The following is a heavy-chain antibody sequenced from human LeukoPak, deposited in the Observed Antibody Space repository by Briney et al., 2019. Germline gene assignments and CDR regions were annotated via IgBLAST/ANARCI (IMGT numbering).Heavy chain of an antibody. Sequence: PSETLSLTCTVSGGSISSGGYYWSWIRQHPGKGLEWIGYIYYSGSTYYNPSLKSRVTISVDTSKNQFSLKLSSVTAADTAVYYCARGRITIFGVVYGMDVWGQGTTVTVSS. V-gene: IGHV4-31*03. CDR3: ARGRITIFGVVYGMDV. D-gene: IGHD3-3*01. CDR2: IYYSGST. J-gene: IGHJ6*02. CDR1: GGSISSGGYY.